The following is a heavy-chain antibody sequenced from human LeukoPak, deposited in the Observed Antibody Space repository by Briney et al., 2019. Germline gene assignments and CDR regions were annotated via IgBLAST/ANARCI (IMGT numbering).Heavy chain of an antibody. Sequence: GGSLRLSCATSAFSFNTYGMHWVRQAPGKGLQWVAFIRYNGNDQYYADSVKGRFTISRDNSKNTLYLQMNSLRVEDTAVYYCAKEGYSGSYFSAYFDYWGQGTLVTVSS. CDR3: AKEGYSGSYFSAYFDY. CDR2: IRYNGNDQ. V-gene: IGHV3-30*02. CDR1: AFSFNTYG. J-gene: IGHJ4*02. D-gene: IGHD1-26*01.